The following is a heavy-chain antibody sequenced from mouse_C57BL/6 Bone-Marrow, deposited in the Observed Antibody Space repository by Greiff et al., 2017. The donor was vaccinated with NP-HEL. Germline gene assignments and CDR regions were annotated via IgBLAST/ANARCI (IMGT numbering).Heavy chain of an antibody. Sequence: VQLQQSGAELVKPGASVKISCKASGYAFSSYWMNWVKQRPGKGLEWIGQIYPGDGDTNYNGKFKGKATLTADKSSSTAYMQLSSLTSEDSAVYFCARIDYGSSYGYFDVWGTGTTVTVSS. D-gene: IGHD1-1*01. J-gene: IGHJ1*03. CDR3: ARIDYGSSYGYFDV. CDR2: IYPGDGDT. V-gene: IGHV1-80*01. CDR1: GYAFSSYW.